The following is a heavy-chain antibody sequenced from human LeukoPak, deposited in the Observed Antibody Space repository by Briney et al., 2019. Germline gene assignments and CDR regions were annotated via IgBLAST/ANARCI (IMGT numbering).Heavy chain of an antibody. V-gene: IGHV3-7*03. CDR2: INHNGNVN. J-gene: IGHJ6*02. D-gene: IGHD3-16*01. CDR3: ARGGGLDV. CDR1: GFTFSSYW. Sequence: GGPLRLSCAASGFTFSSYWMNWAGQAPGKGLEWVASINHNGNVNYYVDSVKGRFTISRDNAKNSLYLQMSNLRAEDTAVYFCARGGGLDVWGQGATVTVSS.